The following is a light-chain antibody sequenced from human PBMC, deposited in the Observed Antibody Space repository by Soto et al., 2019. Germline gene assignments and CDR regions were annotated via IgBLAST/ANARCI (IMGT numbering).Light chain of an antibody. CDR3: QQTSITPFT. Sequence: DIQMTQSPSSLSASVGDRVTITCRASENIRRYLNWYQHKPGKAPILLIHGASSLVSGVPSRFSGSRYWTDFTLTISSLQPDDFASYYCQQTSITPFTFGQGTKLEIK. CDR2: GAS. J-gene: IGKJ2*01. V-gene: IGKV1-39*01. CDR1: ENIRRY.